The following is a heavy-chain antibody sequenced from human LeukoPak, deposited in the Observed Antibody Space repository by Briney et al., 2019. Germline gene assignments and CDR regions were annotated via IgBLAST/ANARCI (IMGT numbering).Heavy chain of an antibody. J-gene: IGHJ4*02. CDR1: GYTFTGYY. CDR3: ARSAHLTGFDY. D-gene: IGHD3-9*01. Sequence: GASVKVSCKASGYTFTGYYMHWVRQAPGQGLEWTGWINPNSGGTNYAQKFQGRVTMTRDTSISTGYMELSRLRSDDTAVYYCARSAHLTGFDYWGQGTLVTVSS. CDR2: INPNSGGT. V-gene: IGHV1-2*02.